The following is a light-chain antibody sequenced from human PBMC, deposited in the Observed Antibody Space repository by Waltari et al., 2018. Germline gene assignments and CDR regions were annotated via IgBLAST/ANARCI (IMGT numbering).Light chain of an antibody. V-gene: IGKV3-20*01. Sequence: EIVLTQSPGTLSLSPGDGATLPCRASQSVSSNYLAWYQQKPGQAPRLLLYGASNRATGIPDRFRGSGSGTDFTLTISRLEPEDFAVYYCQQYGSSPPVTFGQGTRLE. CDR2: GAS. J-gene: IGKJ5*01. CDR1: QSVSSNY. CDR3: QQYGSSPPVT.